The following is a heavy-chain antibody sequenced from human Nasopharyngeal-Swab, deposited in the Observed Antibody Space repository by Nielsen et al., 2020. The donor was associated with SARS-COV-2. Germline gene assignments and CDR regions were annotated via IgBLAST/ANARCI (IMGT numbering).Heavy chain of an antibody. CDR3: ARDCYYYDGWRGDYGAAGWFDH. V-gene: IGHV3-21*01. CDR2: ISSSSSYI. Sequence: WIRQPPGKGLEWVSSISSSSSYIYYADSVKGRFTISRDNAKNSLYLQMNSLRAEDTAVYYCARDCYYYDGWRGDYGAAGWFDHWGLRTPLTFSS. J-gene: IGHJ5*02. D-gene: IGHD3-3*01.